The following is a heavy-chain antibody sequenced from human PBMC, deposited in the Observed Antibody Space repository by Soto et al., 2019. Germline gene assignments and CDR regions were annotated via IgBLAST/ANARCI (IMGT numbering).Heavy chain of an antibody. CDR2: ISGSGGST. J-gene: IGHJ4*02. D-gene: IGHD3-22*01. CDR1: GFTFSSYA. CDR3: AKDLLGYYDSSGYHDY. Sequence: GGSLRLSCAASGFTFSSYAMSWVRQAPGKGLEWVSAISGSGGSTYYADSVKGRFTISRENSKNTLYLQMNSLRAEDTAVYYCAKDLLGYYDSSGYHDYWGQGTLVTVSS. V-gene: IGHV3-23*01.